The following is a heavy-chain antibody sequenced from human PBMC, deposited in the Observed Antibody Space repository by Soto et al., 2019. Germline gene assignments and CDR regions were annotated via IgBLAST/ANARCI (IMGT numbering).Heavy chain of an antibody. CDR1: GGSISSSSYY. CDR3: ARGYCSSTSWCYYYYYYMDV. J-gene: IGHJ6*03. Sequence: SETLSLTCTVSGGSISSSSYYWGWIRQPPGKGLEWIGSIYYSGSTYYNPSLKSRVTISVDTSKNQFSLKLSSVTAADTAVYYCARGYCSSTSWCYYYYYYMDVWGKGTTVTVS. V-gene: IGHV4-39*01. D-gene: IGHD2-2*01. CDR2: IYYSGST.